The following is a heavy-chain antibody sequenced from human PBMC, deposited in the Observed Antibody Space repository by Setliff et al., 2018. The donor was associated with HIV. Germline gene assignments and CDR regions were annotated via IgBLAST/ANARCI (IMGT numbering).Heavy chain of an antibody. CDR2: INANSGSP. V-gene: IGHV7-4-1*02. CDR3: ARGLYGDYGGDLNWLDP. CDR1: GYNFENYA. J-gene: IGHJ5*02. D-gene: IGHD4-17*01. Sequence: ASVKVSCKTSGYNFENYAINWVRQAPGQGLEWMGWINANSGSPTYAQAFTGRFFFPVDTAVATAYLQINNLKTEDTAVYFCARGLYGDYGGDLNWLDPWGHGTRVTVSS.